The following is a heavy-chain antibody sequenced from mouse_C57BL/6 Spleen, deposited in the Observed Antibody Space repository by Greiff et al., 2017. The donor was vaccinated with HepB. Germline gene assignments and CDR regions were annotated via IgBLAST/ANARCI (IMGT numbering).Heavy chain of an antibody. V-gene: IGHV1-54*01. D-gene: IGHD3-1*01. CDR1: GYAFTNYL. CDR2: INPGSGGT. J-gene: IGHJ4*01. Sequence: QVQLQQSGAELVRPGTSVKVSCKASGYAFTNYLIEWVKQRPGQGLEWIGVINPGSGGTIYNEKFKGKATLTADKSSSTAYMQLSSLTSEDSAVFFCARGGRSGAMDYWGQGTSVTVSS. CDR3: ARGGRSGAMDY.